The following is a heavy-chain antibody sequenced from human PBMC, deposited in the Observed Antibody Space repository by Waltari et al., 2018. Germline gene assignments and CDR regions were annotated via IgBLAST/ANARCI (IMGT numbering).Heavy chain of an antibody. CDR3: ARQISDYAFDY. Sequence: QLQLQESGPGLVKPSETLSLTCTDSGGSIRSSRYYWGWSRQPPGKGLEWIGSIYYSGSTYYNPSLKSRVTISVDTSKNQFSLKLSSVTAADTAVYYCARQISDYAFDYWGQGTLVTVSS. CDR2: IYYSGST. V-gene: IGHV4-39*01. J-gene: IGHJ4*02. CDR1: GGSIRSSRYY. D-gene: IGHD4-17*01.